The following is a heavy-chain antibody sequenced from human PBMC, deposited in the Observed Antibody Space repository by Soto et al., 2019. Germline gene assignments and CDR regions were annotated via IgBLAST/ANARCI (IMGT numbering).Heavy chain of an antibody. CDR3: AKRASPANIDNWFDP. CDR1: GFVFKNFA. V-gene: IGHV3-23*01. Sequence: GGSLRLSCVGSGFVFKNFAVNWVRQPPGKGLEWVSVIRGTGLNTYYAASVKGWFNISRDNSKNTVYLQMDSLKVEDTAVYYCAKRASPANIDNWFDPWGPGTQVTVSS. J-gene: IGHJ5*02. CDR2: IRGTGLNT.